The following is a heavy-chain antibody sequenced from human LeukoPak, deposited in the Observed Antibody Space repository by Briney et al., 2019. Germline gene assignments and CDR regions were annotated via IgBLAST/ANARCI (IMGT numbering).Heavy chain of an antibody. CDR2: ISGSGGST. V-gene: IGHV3-23*01. CDR3: AKAVSSSKDAFDI. D-gene: IGHD6-13*01. CDR1: GFTFSSYA. Sequence: GGSLRLSCAASGFTFSSYAMSWVRQAPGKGLEWVSAISGSGGSTYYADSVKGRFTISRDNSKNTLYLQMNSLRAEGTAVYYCAKAVSSSKDAFDIWGQGTMVTVSS. J-gene: IGHJ3*02.